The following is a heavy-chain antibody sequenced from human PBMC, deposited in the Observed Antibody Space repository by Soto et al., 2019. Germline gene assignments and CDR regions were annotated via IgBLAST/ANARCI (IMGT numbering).Heavy chain of an antibody. D-gene: IGHD3-22*01. CDR3: ARDYPRPDDSSGYLEPYFDY. J-gene: IGHJ4*02. V-gene: IGHV3-33*01. CDR2: IWYDGSNK. CDR1: GFTFSSYG. Sequence: GGSLRLSCAASGFTFSSYGMHWVRQAPGKGLEWVAVIWYDGSNKYYANSVKGRFTISRDNSKNTLYLQMNSLRAEDTAVYYCARDYPRPDDSSGYLEPYFDYWGQGTLVTVSS.